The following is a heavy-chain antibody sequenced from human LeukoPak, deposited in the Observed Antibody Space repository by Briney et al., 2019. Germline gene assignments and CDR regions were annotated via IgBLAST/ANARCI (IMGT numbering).Heavy chain of an antibody. CDR3: VRDRSRTTVTRFDS. CDR1: RFSLSNFW. V-gene: IGHV3-7*01. J-gene: IGHJ4*02. CDR2: INEDGSEK. D-gene: IGHD4-17*01. Sequence: GGSLRLSCVASRFSLSNFWMICVRPAPGKGLEWVANINEDGSEKNYVDSVKGRFTISRDNAKNSLFLQMNSLRAEDTAVYYCVRDRSRTTVTRFDSWGQGILVTVSS.